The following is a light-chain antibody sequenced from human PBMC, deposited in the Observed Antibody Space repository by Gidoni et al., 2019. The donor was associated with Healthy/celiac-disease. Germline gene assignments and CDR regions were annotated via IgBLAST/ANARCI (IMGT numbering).Light chain of an antibody. CDR2: CAS. Sequence: EIVMTQSPAPLSVSPGERATLSCRASQSVSSNLAWYQQKPGQAPRLLIYCASTRATGIPARFSGSGSGTEFTLTISSLQSEDFAVYYCQQYNNWPYTFGQGTKLEIK. CDR3: QQYNNWPYT. V-gene: IGKV3-15*01. CDR1: QSVSSN. J-gene: IGKJ2*01.